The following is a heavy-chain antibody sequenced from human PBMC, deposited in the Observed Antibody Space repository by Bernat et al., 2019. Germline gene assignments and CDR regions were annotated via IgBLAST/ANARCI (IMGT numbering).Heavy chain of an antibody. D-gene: IGHD5-12*01. Sequence: QVQLQESGPGLVKPSQTLSLTCTVSGGSISSGGYYWSWSRQHPGKGLEWIGYIYYSGSTYYNPSLKCRVTRSVDTSKTQFSPKLSSVTAADTAVYYGARDGGGRGYDYDYYYGMDVWGQGTTVTVSS. CDR2: IYYSGST. CDR1: GGSISSGGYY. CDR3: ARDGGGRGYDYDYYYGMDV. J-gene: IGHJ6*02. V-gene: IGHV4-31*03.